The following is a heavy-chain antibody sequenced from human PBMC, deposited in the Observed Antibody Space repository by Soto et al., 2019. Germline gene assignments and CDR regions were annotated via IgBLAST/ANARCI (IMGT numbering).Heavy chain of an antibody. CDR2: INHSGST. J-gene: IGHJ4*02. V-gene: IGHV4-34*01. D-gene: IGHD3-10*01. CDR1: GGSFSGYY. CDR3: ARGRGLLWFGELFNY. Sequence: SETLSLTCAVYGGSFSGYYWSWIRQPPGKGLEWIGEINHSGSTNYNPSLKSRVTISVDTSKNQFSLKLSSVTAADTAVYYCARGRGLLWFGELFNYWGQGTLVTVSS.